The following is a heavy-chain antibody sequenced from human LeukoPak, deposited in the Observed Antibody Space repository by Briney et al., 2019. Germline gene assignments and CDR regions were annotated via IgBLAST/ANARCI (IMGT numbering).Heavy chain of an antibody. CDR3: AAFDFDY. J-gene: IGHJ4*02. Sequence: PGGSLRLSCAASGLTFSSYWMHWVRQAPGKGLVWVSRINSDGSSTVYADSVNGRFTISRDNSKNTLFLQMNSLRAEDTAVYYCAAFDFDYWGQGTLVTVSS. CDR1: GLTFSSYW. V-gene: IGHV3-74*01. D-gene: IGHD2/OR15-2a*01. CDR2: INSDGSST.